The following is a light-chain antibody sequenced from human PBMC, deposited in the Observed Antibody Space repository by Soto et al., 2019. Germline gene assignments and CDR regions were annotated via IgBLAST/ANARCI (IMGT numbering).Light chain of an antibody. Sequence: EIVLTQSPGTLSLSPGERATLSCRASQTINNNYLAWYQQKFGQAPRLLIYGASSRATGIPDRFSGSGSGTDFTLTISRLEPEDFAVSYCQHYGSSLQYTFGQGTKLEIK. CDR2: GAS. CDR3: QHYGSSLQYT. J-gene: IGKJ2*01. V-gene: IGKV3-20*01. CDR1: QTINNNY.